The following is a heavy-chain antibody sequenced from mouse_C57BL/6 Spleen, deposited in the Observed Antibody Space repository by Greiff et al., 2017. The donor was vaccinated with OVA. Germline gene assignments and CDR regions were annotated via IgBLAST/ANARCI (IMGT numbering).Heavy chain of an antibody. CDR1: GFSLTSYG. D-gene: IGHD4-1*01. CDR2: IWRGGST. V-gene: IGHV2-2*01. Sequence: VQLQQSVPGLVQPSPSLSITCTASGFSLTSYGVHWVRQSPGKGLEWLGVIWRGGSTDYNAAFISRLSISKDKSRSQVFFKMNSLQADDTAIYYCARLLGPMDDWGQGTSVTVSS. CDR3: ARLLGPMDD. J-gene: IGHJ4*01.